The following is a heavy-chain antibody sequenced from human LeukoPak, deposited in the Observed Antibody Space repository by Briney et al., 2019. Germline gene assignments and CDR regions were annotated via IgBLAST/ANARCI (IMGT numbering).Heavy chain of an antibody. Sequence: GGSLRLSCAASGFTFSSYAMHWVRQAPGKGLEWVAVISYDGSNKYYADSVKGRFTISRDNSKNTLYLQMNSLRAEDTAVYYCASHGYSSSWYRFDYWGQGTLVTVSS. J-gene: IGHJ4*02. CDR3: ASHGYSSSWYRFDY. CDR1: GFTFSSYA. CDR2: ISYDGSNK. D-gene: IGHD6-13*01. V-gene: IGHV3-30-3*01.